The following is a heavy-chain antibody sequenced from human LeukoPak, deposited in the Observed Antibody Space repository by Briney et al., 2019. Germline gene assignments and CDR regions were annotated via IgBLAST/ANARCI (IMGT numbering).Heavy chain of an antibody. CDR2: ISGPGGAT. D-gene: IGHD6-19*01. CDR1: GFTFSNYA. V-gene: IGHV3-23*01. CDR3: AKEEYSSVRGAFDI. J-gene: IGHJ3*02. Sequence: PGGFLRLSCAASGFTFSNYAMSWVRQAPGKGLEWVSTISGPGGATFYADSVKGRFTISRDNSKNTLYLQMNSLRVEDTAVYYCAKEEYSSVRGAFDIWGQGTMVTVSS.